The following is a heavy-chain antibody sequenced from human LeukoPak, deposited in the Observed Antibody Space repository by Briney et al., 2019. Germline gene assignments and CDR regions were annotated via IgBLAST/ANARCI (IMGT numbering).Heavy chain of an antibody. V-gene: IGHV4-59*01. D-gene: IGHD3-10*01. J-gene: IGHJ4*02. Sequence: SETLSLTCTVPGGSISGYYWSWIRQPPGKGLEWIGYIYYSGSTKYNPSLKSRVTMSVDTSRNQFSLKLSSVTAADTAVYYCARHSGAGPIDYWGQGTLVTVSS. CDR1: GGSISGYY. CDR2: IYYSGST. CDR3: ARHSGAGPIDY.